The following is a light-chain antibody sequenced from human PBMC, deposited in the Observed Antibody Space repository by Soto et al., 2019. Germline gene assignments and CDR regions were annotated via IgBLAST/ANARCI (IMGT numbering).Light chain of an antibody. CDR3: QSYDSSNPV. Sequence: FMLTQPHSVSESPGKTVTISCTRSSGSIASNYVQWYQQRPGSAPTTVIYEDNQRPSGVPDRFSCSIDSSSNSASLTISGLKTEDEADYYCQSYDSSNPVFGGGTQLTVL. J-gene: IGLJ7*01. V-gene: IGLV6-57*03. CDR2: EDN. CDR1: SGSIASNY.